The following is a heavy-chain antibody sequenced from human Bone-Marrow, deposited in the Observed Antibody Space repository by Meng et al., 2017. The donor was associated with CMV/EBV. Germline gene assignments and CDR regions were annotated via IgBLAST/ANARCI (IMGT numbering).Heavy chain of an antibody. Sequence: GPTLVKPTQTLTLSCTFSGFSLSTGGMCVNWVRQPPGKALEWLAVIDWDDDKWYSTSLKTRLTISKDTSKNQVVLTMTKMDPVDTATYYCARADSHSGSYEVDHWGQGILVTVPS. J-gene: IGHJ4*02. CDR3: ARADSHSGSYEVDH. D-gene: IGHD1-26*01. CDR1: GFSLSTGGMC. V-gene: IGHV2-70*20. CDR2: IDWDDDK.